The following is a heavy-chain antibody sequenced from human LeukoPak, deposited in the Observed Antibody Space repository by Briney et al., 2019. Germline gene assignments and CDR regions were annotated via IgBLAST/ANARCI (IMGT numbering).Heavy chain of an antibody. CDR2: INSDGRST. D-gene: IGHD3-10*01. CDR3: ARDFSGAIDY. J-gene: IGHJ4*02. Sequence: GGSLRLSCAASGFTFSSNLMHWVRQGPGKGLVWVSHINSDGRSTRYADSVKGRFTISRDNAKNTLYLQMNSLRAEDTAVYFCARDFSGAIDYWGQGTQVTVSS. V-gene: IGHV3-74*01. CDR1: GFTFSSNL.